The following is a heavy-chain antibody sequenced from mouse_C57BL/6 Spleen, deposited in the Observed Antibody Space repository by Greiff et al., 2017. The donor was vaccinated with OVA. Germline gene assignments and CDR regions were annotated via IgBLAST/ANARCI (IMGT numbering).Heavy chain of an antibody. Sequence: EVQLKESGPGLVKPSQSLSLTCSVTGYSITSCYYWNWIRPFPGNKLELMGYISYDGSNNYNPSLKNRISLTRDTSKNQFFLKLNSVTTEDTATYYCARVWLLSYYFDYWGQGTTLTVSS. CDR1: GYSITSCYY. CDR3: ARVWLLSYYFDY. CDR2: ISYDGSN. J-gene: IGHJ2*01. D-gene: IGHD2-3*01. V-gene: IGHV3-6*01.